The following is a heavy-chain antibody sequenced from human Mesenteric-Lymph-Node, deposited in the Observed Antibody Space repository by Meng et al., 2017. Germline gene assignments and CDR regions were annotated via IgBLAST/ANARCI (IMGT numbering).Heavy chain of an antibody. J-gene: IGHJ4*02. CDR2: ISGSGGST. D-gene: IGHD4-17*01. CDR1: GFTFSSYG. V-gene: IGHV3-23*01. Sequence: EVQLLESGGGLVHPGGSLRLACAASGFTFSSYGMSWVRQAPGKGLEWVSAISGSGGSTYYADSVKGRFTISRDNSKNTLYLQMNSLRAEDTAVYYCVSTVTPNFYYFDYWGQGTLVTVSS. CDR3: VSTVTPNFYYFDY.